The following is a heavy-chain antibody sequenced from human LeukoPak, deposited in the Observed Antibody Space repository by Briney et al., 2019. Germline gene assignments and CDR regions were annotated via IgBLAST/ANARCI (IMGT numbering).Heavy chain of an antibody. Sequence: GGSLRLSCAASGFTFSSYGMHSVRQAPGKGLEWVAVISYDGSNKYYADSVKGRFTISRDNSKNTLYLQMNSLRAEDTAVYYCAKDEAYYYDSSGYFPAPDYWGQGTLVTVSS. CDR2: ISYDGSNK. J-gene: IGHJ4*02. V-gene: IGHV3-30*18. CDR1: GFTFSSYG. CDR3: AKDEAYYYDSSGYFPAPDY. D-gene: IGHD3-22*01.